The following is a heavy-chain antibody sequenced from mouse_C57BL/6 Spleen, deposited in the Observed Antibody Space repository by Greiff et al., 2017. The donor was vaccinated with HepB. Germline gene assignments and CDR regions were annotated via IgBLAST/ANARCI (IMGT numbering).Heavy chain of an antibody. D-gene: IGHD1-1*01. Sequence: EVKLVESGEGLVKPGGSLKLSCAASGFTFSSYAMSWVRQTPEKRLEWVAYISSGGDYIYYADTVKGRFTISRDNARNTLYLQMSSLKSEDTAMYYGTREGIYYYDAMDYWGQGTSVTVSS. CDR1: GFTFSSYA. CDR3: TREGIYYYDAMDY. V-gene: IGHV5-9-1*02. J-gene: IGHJ4*01. CDR2: ISSGGDYI.